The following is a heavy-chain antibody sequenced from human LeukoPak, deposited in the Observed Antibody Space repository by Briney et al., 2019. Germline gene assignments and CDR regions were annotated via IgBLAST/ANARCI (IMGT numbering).Heavy chain of an antibody. CDR2: IKQDGSEK. V-gene: IGHV3-7*01. D-gene: IGHD3-10*01. Sequence: GGSLRLSCAASGFTFSSYAMSWVRQAPGKGLEWLATIKQDGSEKYYLDSVKGRFIISRDNAKTSLHLQMNSLRAEDTAVYYCVKPHYFSTGSLTWGQGTLVTVSS. CDR1: GFTFSSYA. J-gene: IGHJ5*02. CDR3: VKPHYFSTGSLT.